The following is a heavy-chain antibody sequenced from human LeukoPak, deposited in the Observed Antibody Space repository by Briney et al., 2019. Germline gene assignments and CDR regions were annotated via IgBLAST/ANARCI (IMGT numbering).Heavy chain of an antibody. CDR3: ARDQSLGSYPDY. CDR2: ISAGSGDT. CDR1: GYTFTTSA. D-gene: IGHD3-10*01. Sequence: GAPVKVSCKASGYTFTTSAMHWVRQAPGQRLEWMGWISAGSGDTKYSQKFQGRVTFTRDTSASTAYMALSSLRFEDTAVYFCARDQSLGSYPDYWGQGTLVTVSS. J-gene: IGHJ4*02. V-gene: IGHV1-3*01.